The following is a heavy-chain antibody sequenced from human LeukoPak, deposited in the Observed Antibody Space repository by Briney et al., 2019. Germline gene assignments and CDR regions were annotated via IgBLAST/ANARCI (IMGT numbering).Heavy chain of an antibody. V-gene: IGHV3-30*18. J-gene: IGHJ4*02. CDR2: ISYDETYK. Sequence: PGGSLRLSCAASGFTFRKYGMHWGRQAPGKGLEWLTVISYDETYKDYADSVKGRFTISRDNSKNALYLQMNSLRAEDTAVYYCAKANAREFDYWGQGTLVTVSS. CDR3: AKANAREFDY. D-gene: IGHD3-10*01. CDR1: GFTFRKYG.